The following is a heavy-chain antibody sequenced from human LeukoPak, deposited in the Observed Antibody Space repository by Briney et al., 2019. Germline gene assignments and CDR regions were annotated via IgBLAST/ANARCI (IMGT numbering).Heavy chain of an antibody. D-gene: IGHD3-10*01. CDR3: ARDSMVRGVTWFDP. CDR2: IIPIFGTA. J-gene: IGHJ5*02. V-gene: IGHV1-69*13. CDR1: GGTFSSYA. Sequence: ASVKVSCKASGGTFSSYAISWVRQAPGQGLEWMGGIIPIFGTANYAQKFQGRVTITADESTSTAYMELSSLRSEDTAVYYCARDSMVRGVTWFDPWGQGTLVTVSS.